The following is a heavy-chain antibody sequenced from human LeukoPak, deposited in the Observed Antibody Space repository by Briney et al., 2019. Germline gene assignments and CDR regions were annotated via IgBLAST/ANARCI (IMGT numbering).Heavy chain of an antibody. D-gene: IGHD4-23*01. CDR1: GFVFSTHS. V-gene: IGHV3-21*01. CDR2: ISSSSGDI. J-gene: IGHJ5*01. CDR3: VRDADGGNSWFDS. Sequence: GGSLRLSCAASGFVFSTHSVNWVRQAPGKGLEWVSWISSSSGDIYYAESVRGRFTISRDDAKNSLYLQMNNVRDEDTAVYYCVRDADGGNSWFDSWGQGTLVTVSS.